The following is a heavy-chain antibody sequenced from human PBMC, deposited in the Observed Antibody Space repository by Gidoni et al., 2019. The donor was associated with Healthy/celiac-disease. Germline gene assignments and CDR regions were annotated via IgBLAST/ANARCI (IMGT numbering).Heavy chain of an antibody. CDR1: GFTFSSYW. J-gene: IGHJ4*02. CDR3: ARGAARDPNYFDY. D-gene: IGHD6-6*01. V-gene: IGHV3-7*01. CDR2: IKQDGSEK. Sequence: EVQLVESGGGLVQPGGSLRLSCAASGFTFSSYWMSWVRQAPGKGLEWVANIKQDGSEKYYVDSVKGRFTISRDNAKNSLYLQMNSLRAEDPAVYYCARGAARDPNYFDYWGQGTLVTVSS.